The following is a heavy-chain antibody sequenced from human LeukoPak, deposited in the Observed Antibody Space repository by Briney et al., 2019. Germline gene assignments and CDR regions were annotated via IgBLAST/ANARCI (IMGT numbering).Heavy chain of an antibody. CDR2: IIPIFGTA. CDR1: GGTFSSYA. J-gene: IGHJ5*02. CDR3: ARGPDAYCSGGSCYVSNWFDP. V-gene: IGHV1-69*05. Sequence: GASVKVSCKASGGTFSSYAINWVRQAPGQGLEWMGRIIPIFGTANYAQKFQGRVTITTDESTSTAYMELSSLRSEDTAVYYCARGPDAYCSGGSCYVSNWFDPWGQGTLVTVSS. D-gene: IGHD2-15*01.